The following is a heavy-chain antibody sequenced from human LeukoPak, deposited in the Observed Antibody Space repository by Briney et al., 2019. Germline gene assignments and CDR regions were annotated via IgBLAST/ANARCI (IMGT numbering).Heavy chain of an antibody. Sequence: SETLSLTCAVSGGSITGHYWNWIRQTPGMRLEWIGYTSYSRTTIYNSYFKGRATMSIDTSKNHLYLNLTSVTATDAAVYYCAKLGHSDGWYLGAFDIWGQGTTAIVSS. J-gene: IGHJ3*02. CDR1: GGSITGHY. CDR3: AKLGHSDGWYLGAFDI. D-gene: IGHD6-19*01. V-gene: IGHV4-59*08. CDR2: TSYSRTT.